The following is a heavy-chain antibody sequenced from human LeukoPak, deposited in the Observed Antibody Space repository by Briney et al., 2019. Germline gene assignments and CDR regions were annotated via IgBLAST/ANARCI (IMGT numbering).Heavy chain of an antibody. D-gene: IGHD3-10*01. J-gene: IGHJ6*02. CDR2: INHSGST. CDR1: GGSFSGYY. V-gene: IGHV4-34*01. CDR3: ARRWFGPPYKGMDV. Sequence: SETLSLTCAVYGGSFSGYYWSWIRQPPGKGLERIGEINHSGSTNYNPSLKSRVTISVDTSKNQFSLKLSSVTAADTAVYYCARRWFGPPYKGMDVWGQGTTVTVSS.